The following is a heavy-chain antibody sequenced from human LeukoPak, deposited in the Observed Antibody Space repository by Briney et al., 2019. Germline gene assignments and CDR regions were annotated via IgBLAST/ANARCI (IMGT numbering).Heavy chain of an antibody. CDR3: AQSRGQSDFDI. V-gene: IGHV2-5*02. CDR1: GFSLIPIGEA. J-gene: IGHJ3*02. D-gene: IGHD3-10*01. Sequence: SGPTLSNPTQTFTLTFTFSGFSLIPIGEAVGWIRQPPVKALEWLALIYWDDDERHSPPLKSRFTINKDTSKNQVVLTLTNMDPVDTATYYCAQSRGQSDFDIWGQGKMVTVSS. CDR2: IYWDDDE.